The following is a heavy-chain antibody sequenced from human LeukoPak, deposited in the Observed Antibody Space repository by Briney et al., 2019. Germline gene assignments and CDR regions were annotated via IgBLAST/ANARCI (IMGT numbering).Heavy chain of an antibody. CDR3: ARDGGEGYYRAHFES. J-gene: IGHJ4*02. D-gene: IGHD1-26*01. CDR1: GFNFNRYW. V-gene: IGHV3-74*01. Sequence: PGGSLRLSRAASGFNFNRYWMHWVRQAPGKGLLWVSRMNSDGSSTNYADSVKGRFTISRDNAKNTLYLQMNSLRAEDTAVYYCARDGGEGYYRAHFESWGQGTLVAVSS. CDR2: MNSDGSST.